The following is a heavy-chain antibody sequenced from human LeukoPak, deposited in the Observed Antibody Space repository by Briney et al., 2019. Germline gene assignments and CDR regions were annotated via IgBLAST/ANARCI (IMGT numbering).Heavy chain of an antibody. V-gene: IGHV3-7*01. CDR2: IKQDGSEK. CDR3: ANGAAATYYYYYMDV. Sequence: GGSLRLSCAASGFTFSSYWMTWVRQAPGKGLEWVANIKQDGSEKYFVDSVKGRFTISRDNAKGSLYMQMNSLRAEDTAVYYCANGAAATYYYYYMDVWGKGTTVTVSS. CDR1: GFTFSSYW. D-gene: IGHD6-13*01. J-gene: IGHJ6*03.